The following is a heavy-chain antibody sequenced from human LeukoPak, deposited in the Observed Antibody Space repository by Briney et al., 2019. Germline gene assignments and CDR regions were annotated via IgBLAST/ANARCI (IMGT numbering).Heavy chain of an antibody. CDR3: AKPRNYYGSGSSFDY. Sequence: GRSLRLSCAASGFTFSSYGMHWVRRAPGKGLEWEAVISYDGSNKYYADSVKGRFTISRDNSKNTLYLQMNSLRAEDTAVYYCAKPRNYYGSGSSFDYWGQGTLVTVSS. V-gene: IGHV3-30*18. CDR2: ISYDGSNK. CDR1: GFTFSSYG. J-gene: IGHJ4*02. D-gene: IGHD3-10*01.